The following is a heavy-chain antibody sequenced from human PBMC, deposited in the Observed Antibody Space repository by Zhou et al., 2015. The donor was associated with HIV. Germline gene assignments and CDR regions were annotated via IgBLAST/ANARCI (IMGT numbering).Heavy chain of an antibody. Sequence: QVQLVQSGAEVKKPGSSVKVSCKASGGTFSSYAISWVRQAPGQGLEWMGGIIPIFGTANYAQKFQGRVTITADESTSTAYMELSSLRSEDTAVYYCARDLVATWSLAAEVRHRNYYGMDVWGQGTTVTVSS. CDR2: IIPIFGTA. CDR3: ARDLVATWSLAAEVRHRNYYGMDV. V-gene: IGHV1-69*01. D-gene: IGHD5-12*01. CDR1: GGTFSSYA. J-gene: IGHJ6*02.